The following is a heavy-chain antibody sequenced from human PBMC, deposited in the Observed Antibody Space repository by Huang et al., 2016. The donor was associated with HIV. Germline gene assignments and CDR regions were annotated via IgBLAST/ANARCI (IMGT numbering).Heavy chain of an antibody. CDR2: INDNGYT. V-gene: IGHV4-34*01. CDR1: GGSVSGHY. CDR3: ARASWYEPRAWYFGL. Sequence: QVQLQQWGAGLLKPSETLSLTCAVYGGSVSGHYWSWSRPPPGKGLEWIAEINDNGYTNYNPSLKSRVTISVHTSRNQCSLKLNSVTAADAAVYYCARASWYEPRAWYFGLWGRGTLVTVSS. J-gene: IGHJ2*01. D-gene: IGHD6-13*01.